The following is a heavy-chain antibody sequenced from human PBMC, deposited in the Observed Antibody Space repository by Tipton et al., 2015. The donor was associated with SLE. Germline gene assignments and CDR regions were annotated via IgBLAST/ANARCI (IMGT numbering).Heavy chain of an antibody. J-gene: IGHJ6*02. D-gene: IGHD3-10*01. V-gene: IGHV4-31*03. CDR2: ITYSGHT. Sequence: TLSLTCTVSGGPLNHGGYYWNYIRQHPGEGLEWIGHITYSGHTLYNPSLQCRVTISVDTSKNQFSLRLSSVTAADTAVYYCTRGGFREPDYFYYGMDVWGQGTTVTVSS. CDR3: TRGGFREPDYFYYGMDV. CDR1: GGPLNHGGYY.